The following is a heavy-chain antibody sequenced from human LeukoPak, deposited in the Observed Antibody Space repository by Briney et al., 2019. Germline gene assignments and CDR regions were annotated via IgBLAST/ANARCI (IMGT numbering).Heavy chain of an antibody. CDR3: ARARGHYYGSGPIDC. CDR1: GGSFSGYY. CDR2: INHSGST. Sequence: SETLSLTCAVYGGSFSGYYWSWIRQPPGKGLEWIGEINHSGSTNYNPSLKSRVTISVDTSKNQFSLKLSSVTAADTAVYYCARARGHYYGSGPIDCWGQGTLVTVSS. J-gene: IGHJ4*02. D-gene: IGHD3-10*01. V-gene: IGHV4-34*01.